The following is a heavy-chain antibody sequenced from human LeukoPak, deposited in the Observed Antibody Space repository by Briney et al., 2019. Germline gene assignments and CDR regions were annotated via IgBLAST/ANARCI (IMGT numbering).Heavy chain of an antibody. D-gene: IGHD3-9*01. J-gene: IGHJ4*02. V-gene: IGHV4-34*01. CDR3: ARGSGGYYDILTGYAPSYYFDY. CDR2: INHSGST. CDR1: GGSFSGYY. Sequence: PSGTLSLTCAVYGGSFSGYYWSWIRQPPGKGLEWIGEINHSGSTNYNPSLKSRVTISVDTSKNQFSLKLSSVTAADTAVYYCARGSGGYYDILTGYAPSYYFDYWGQGTLVTVSS.